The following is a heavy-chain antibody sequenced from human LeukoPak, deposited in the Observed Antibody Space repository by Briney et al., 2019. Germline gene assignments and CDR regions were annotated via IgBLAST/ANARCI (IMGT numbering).Heavy chain of an antibody. V-gene: IGHV4-59*01. J-gene: IGHJ3*02. CDR3: ARESVGAPSGAFDI. D-gene: IGHD1-26*01. Sequence: SETLSLTCTVSGGSISSYYWSWIWQPPGKGLEWIGYIYYSGSTNYNPSLKSRVTISVDTSKNQFSLKLSSVTAADTAVYYCARESVGAPSGAFDIWGQGTMVTVSS. CDR1: GGSISSYY. CDR2: IYYSGST.